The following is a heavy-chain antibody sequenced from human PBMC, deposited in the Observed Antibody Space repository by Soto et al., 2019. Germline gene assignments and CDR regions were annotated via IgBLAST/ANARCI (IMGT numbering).Heavy chain of an antibody. CDR1: GYSFTSYW. J-gene: IGHJ4*02. CDR3: ARRLQLWSADYFDY. Sequence: GESLKISCKGSGYSFTSYWISWMRQMPGKGLEWMGRIDPSDSYTNYSPSFQGHVTISADKSISTAYLQWSSLKASDTAMYYCARRLQLWSADYFDYWGQGTLVTVSS. CDR2: IDPSDSYT. V-gene: IGHV5-10-1*01. D-gene: IGHD5-18*01.